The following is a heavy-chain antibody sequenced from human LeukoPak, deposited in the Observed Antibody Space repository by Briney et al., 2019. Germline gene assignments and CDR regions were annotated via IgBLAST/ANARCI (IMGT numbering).Heavy chain of an antibody. J-gene: IGHJ4*02. Sequence: GGSLRLSCAASGFTFSSYAMHWVRQAPGKGLEYVSAISSNGGSTYYANSVKGRFTISRDNSKNTLYLQMGSLRAEGTAVYYCAKDHVVGATYFDYWGQGTLVTVSS. D-gene: IGHD1-26*01. V-gene: IGHV3-64*01. CDR1: GFTFSSYA. CDR3: AKDHVVGATYFDY. CDR2: ISSNGGST.